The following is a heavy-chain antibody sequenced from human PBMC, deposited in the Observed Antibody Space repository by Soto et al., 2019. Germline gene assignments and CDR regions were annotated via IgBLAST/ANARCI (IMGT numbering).Heavy chain of an antibody. J-gene: IGHJ3*02. Sequence: EVQVVESGGGLVQPGGSLRLSCAASGFTVNSNYMSWVRQPPGRGLEWVSGIYSGDNTYYADSVRGRITISRDNVKNMLYLQMNSLRAEDTAVYYCARERLLWFGELFIAGPFDIWGHGTMVTVSS. CDR3: ARERLLWFGELFIAGPFDI. CDR2: IYSGDNT. D-gene: IGHD3-10*01. CDR1: GFTVNSNY. V-gene: IGHV3-66*01.